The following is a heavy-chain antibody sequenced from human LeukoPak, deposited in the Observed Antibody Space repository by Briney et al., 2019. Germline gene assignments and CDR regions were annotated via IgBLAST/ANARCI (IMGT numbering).Heavy chain of an antibody. CDR2: INHSGST. V-gene: IGHV4-34*01. J-gene: IGHJ4*02. CDR1: GGSFSGYY. Sequence: PSETLSLTCAVYGGSFSGYYWSWIRQPPGKGLEWIGEINHSGSTNYNPSLKSRVTISVDTSKNQFSLKLSSVTAADTAVYYCARHRAAQEWLLPYYFDYWGQGTLVTVSS. CDR3: ARHRAAQEWLLPYYFDY. D-gene: IGHD3-22*01.